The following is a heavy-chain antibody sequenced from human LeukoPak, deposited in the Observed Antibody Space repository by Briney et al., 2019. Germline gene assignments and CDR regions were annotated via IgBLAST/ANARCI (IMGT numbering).Heavy chain of an antibody. CDR3: AKDRRYDILTGYYPSY. CDR1: GFTFSSYG. J-gene: IGHJ4*02. Sequence: PGGSLRLSCAASGFTFSSYGMHWVRQAPGKGLEWVAVISHDGSNKYYADSVKGRFTISRDNSKNTLYLQMNSLRAEDTAVYYCAKDRRYDILTGYYPSYWGQGTLVTVSS. V-gene: IGHV3-30*18. CDR2: ISHDGSNK. D-gene: IGHD3-9*01.